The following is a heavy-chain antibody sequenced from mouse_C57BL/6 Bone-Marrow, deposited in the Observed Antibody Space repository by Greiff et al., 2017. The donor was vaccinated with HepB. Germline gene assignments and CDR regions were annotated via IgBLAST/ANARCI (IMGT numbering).Heavy chain of an antibody. V-gene: IGHV1-76*01. CDR3: EGPTGYFDY. Sequence: QVQLKQSGAELVRPGASVKLSCKASGYTFTDYYINWVKQRPGQGLEWIARIYPGSGNTYYNEKFKGKATLTAEKSSSTAYMQLSRLTSEDSAVYFCEGPTGYFDYGGQGTTLTVSS. CDR2: IYPGSGNT. D-gene: IGHD3-2*01. J-gene: IGHJ2*01. CDR1: GYTFTDYY.